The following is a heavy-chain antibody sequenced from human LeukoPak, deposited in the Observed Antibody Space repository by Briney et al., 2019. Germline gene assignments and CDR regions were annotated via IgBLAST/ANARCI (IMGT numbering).Heavy chain of an antibody. D-gene: IGHD2-2*01. CDR3: ARGSVVPAANAYYFDY. CDR2: IYYSGST. CDR1: GGSISSYY. V-gene: IGHV4-59*01. Sequence: SETLSLTCTVSGGSISSYYWSRIRQPPGKGLEWIGYIYYSGSTNYNPSLKSRVTISVDTSKNQFSLKLSSVTAADTAVYYCARGSVVPAANAYYFDYWGQGTLVTVSS. J-gene: IGHJ4*02.